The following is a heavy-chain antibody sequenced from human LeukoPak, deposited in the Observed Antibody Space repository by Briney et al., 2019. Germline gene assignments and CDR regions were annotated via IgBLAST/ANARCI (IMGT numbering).Heavy chain of an antibody. Sequence: SETLSLTCAVYGGSFSSYYWGWIRQPPGKGLEWIGSIYYSGSTYYNPSLKSRVTISVDTSKNQFSLKLSSVTAADTAVYYCARPRGTYCGGDCAYNWFDPWGQGTLVTVSS. D-gene: IGHD2-21*02. CDR3: ARPRGTYCGGDCAYNWFDP. CDR1: GGSFSSYY. CDR2: IYYSGST. J-gene: IGHJ5*02. V-gene: IGHV4-39*01.